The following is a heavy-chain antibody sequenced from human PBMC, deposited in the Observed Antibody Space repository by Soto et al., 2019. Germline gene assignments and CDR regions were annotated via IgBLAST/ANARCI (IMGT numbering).Heavy chain of an antibody. V-gene: IGHV3-23*01. Sequence: GGSLSLSCAASGFIFSSYAMSWVRQAPGKGLEWVSFISGNGGSTYYAESVKGRFTISRDNSKNTLYLQMNSLRAEDTAVYYCAKREKYSSSWALDYWGQGTLVTVSS. J-gene: IGHJ4*02. CDR3: AKREKYSSSWALDY. D-gene: IGHD6-13*01. CDR1: GFIFSSYA. CDR2: ISGNGGST.